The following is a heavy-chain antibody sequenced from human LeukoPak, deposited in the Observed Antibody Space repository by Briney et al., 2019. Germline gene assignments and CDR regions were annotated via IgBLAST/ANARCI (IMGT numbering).Heavy chain of an antibody. CDR3: AKDKKRYYYDSSGYPDY. J-gene: IGHJ4*02. CDR1: GFTFDDYA. CDR2: ISWNSGSI. V-gene: IGHV3-9*01. Sequence: GGSLRLSCAASGFTFDDYAMHWVRQAPGKGLEWVSGISWNSGSIGYADSVKGRFTISRDNAKNSLYLQMNSLRAEDTALYYCAKDKKRYYYDSSGYPDYWGQGTLATVSS. D-gene: IGHD3-22*01.